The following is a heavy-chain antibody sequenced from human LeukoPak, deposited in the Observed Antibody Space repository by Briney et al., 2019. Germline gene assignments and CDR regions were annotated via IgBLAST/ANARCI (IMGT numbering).Heavy chain of an antibody. Sequence: PSETLSLTCAVSGCSISSNNWWGWVRQPPGKGLEWIGEIYHSGSTNYNPSLKSRVTISVDTSKNQFSLKLSSVTAADTAVYYCARVFPVLVIYHYWYFDLWGRGTLVTVSS. CDR1: GCSISSNNW. CDR3: ARVFPVLVIYHYWYFDL. V-gene: IGHV4-4*02. CDR2: IYHSGST. D-gene: IGHD3-22*01. J-gene: IGHJ2*01.